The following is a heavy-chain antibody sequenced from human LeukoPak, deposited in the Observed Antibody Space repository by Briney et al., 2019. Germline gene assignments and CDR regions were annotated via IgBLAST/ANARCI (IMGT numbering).Heavy chain of an antibody. CDR2: ISSSSSYI. CDR1: GFTFSSYA. D-gene: IGHD2-15*01. Sequence: PGGSLRLSCAASGFTFSSYAMSWVRQAPGKGLEWVSAISSSSSYIYYADSVKGRFTISRDNAKNSLYLQMNSLRAEDTAVYYCARDPSKGYCSGGSCYFDYWGQGTLVTVSS. J-gene: IGHJ4*02. CDR3: ARDPSKGYCSGGSCYFDY. V-gene: IGHV3-21*01.